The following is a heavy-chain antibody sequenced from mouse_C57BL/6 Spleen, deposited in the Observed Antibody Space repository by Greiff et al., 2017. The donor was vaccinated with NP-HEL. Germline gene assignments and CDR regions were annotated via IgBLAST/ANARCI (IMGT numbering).Heavy chain of an antibody. V-gene: IGHV1-77*01. J-gene: IGHJ2*01. CDR2: IGPGSGST. D-gene: IGHD2-3*01. Sequence: VQLLQSGAELVKPGASVKIFCKASGYTFTDYYINRVKQRPGQGLEWIGKIGPGSGSTYYNEKFKGKATLTADKSSSTAYMQLSSLTSEDSAVYFCARGRAYDGYYVPYFDYWGQGTTLTVSS. CDR3: ARGRAYDGYYVPYFDY. CDR1: GYTFTDYY.